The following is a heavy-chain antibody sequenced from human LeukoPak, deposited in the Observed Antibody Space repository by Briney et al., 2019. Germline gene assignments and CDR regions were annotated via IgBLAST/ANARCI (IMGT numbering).Heavy chain of an antibody. D-gene: IGHD5-18*01. CDR1: GFTFSSHA. Sequence: GGSLRLSCVASGFTFSSHAMTWVRQAPGKGLEWVSAISISGDTTYYADSVKGRFTISRDNSKNTLYLQMNSLRAEDTAVYYCAKDTSGYSYDYWGQGTLVTVSS. CDR3: AKDTSGYSYDY. V-gene: IGHV3-23*01. J-gene: IGHJ4*02. CDR2: ISISGDTT.